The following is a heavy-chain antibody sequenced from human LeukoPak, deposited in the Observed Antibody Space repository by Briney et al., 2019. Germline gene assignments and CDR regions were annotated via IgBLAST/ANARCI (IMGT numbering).Heavy chain of an antibody. CDR1: GYTFTGYY. CDR3: ARDGPRSGYYNGDFGY. J-gene: IGHJ4*02. Sequence: ASVKVSCKASGYTFTGYYMHWVRQAPGQGLEWMGWINPNSGGTNYAQKFQGRVTMTRDTSISTAYMELSRLRSDDTAVYYCARDGPRSGYYNGDFGYWGQGTLVTVSS. CDR2: INPNSGGT. V-gene: IGHV1-2*02. D-gene: IGHD3-22*01.